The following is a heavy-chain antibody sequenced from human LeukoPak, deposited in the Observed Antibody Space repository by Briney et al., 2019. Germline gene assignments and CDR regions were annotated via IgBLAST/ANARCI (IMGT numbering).Heavy chain of an antibody. V-gene: IGHV4-39*01. J-gene: IGHJ4*02. Sequence: SETLSLTCTVSGGSISSSSYYWGWIRQPPGKGLEWIGSIYYSGSTYYNPSLKSRVTISVDTSKNQFSLKLSSVTAADTAVYYCARRRMHVDYWGQGTLVTVSS. D-gene: IGHD2-15*01. CDR3: ARRRMHVDY. CDR2: IYYSGST. CDR1: GGSISSSSYY.